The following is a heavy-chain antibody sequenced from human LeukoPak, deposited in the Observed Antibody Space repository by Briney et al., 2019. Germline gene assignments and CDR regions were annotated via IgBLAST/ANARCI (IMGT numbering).Heavy chain of an antibody. J-gene: IGHJ4*02. CDR2: ISAYNGNT. D-gene: IGHD1-26*01. V-gene: IGHV1-18*01. CDR1: GDTFSSSA. CDR3: ARVASGSLFDY. Sequence: ASVKVSCKASGDTFSSSAISWVRQAPGQGLEWMGWISAYNGNTNYAQKLQGRVTMTTDTSTSTAYMELRSLRSDDTAVYYCARVASGSLFDYWGQGTLVTVSS.